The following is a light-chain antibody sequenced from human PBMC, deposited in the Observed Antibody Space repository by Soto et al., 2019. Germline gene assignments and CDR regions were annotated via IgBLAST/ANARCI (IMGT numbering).Light chain of an antibody. CDR2: AAA. Sequence: DIQMTQTPSSLSASVGDRVTITCRASQSIRSYLNWYQQKPGKAPKLLIYAAASLQSGVPSSFRGFGAGTDFTLTITRLQAEDFATYYCQQTYSPPWTFGQGTKVEV. J-gene: IGKJ1*01. V-gene: IGKV1-39*01. CDR3: QQTYSPPWT. CDR1: QSIRSY.